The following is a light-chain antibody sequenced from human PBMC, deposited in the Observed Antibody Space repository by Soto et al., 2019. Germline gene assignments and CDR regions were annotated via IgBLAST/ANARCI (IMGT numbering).Light chain of an antibody. V-gene: IGLV2-14*01. Sequence: QSALTQPASVSGSPARSSTISCTGTSSGVGGYKYVSWYQQQPGKAPKLMNYEVSNRPSGVSIRFSGSKSGNTASLTISGLQAEDEADYYCSSYTSSSTLVFGGGTKVTVL. CDR2: EVS. CDR3: SSYTSSSTLV. CDR1: SSGVGGYKY. J-gene: IGLJ2*01.